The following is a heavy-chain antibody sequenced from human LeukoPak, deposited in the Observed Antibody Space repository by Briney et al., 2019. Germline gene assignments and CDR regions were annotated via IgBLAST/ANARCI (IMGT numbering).Heavy chain of an antibody. D-gene: IGHD6-13*01. CDR3: ARGGIAAAGTGWFDP. CDR1: GGTFTSYA. CDR2: IIPIFGTA. V-gene: IGHV1-69*05. J-gene: IGHJ5*02. Sequence: GASVKVSCKXSGGTFTSYAISWVRQAPGQGLEWMGGIIPIFGTANYSQKFQGRVTITTDESTSTAYMELSSLRSEDTAVYYCARGGIAAAGTGWFDPWGQGTLVTVSS.